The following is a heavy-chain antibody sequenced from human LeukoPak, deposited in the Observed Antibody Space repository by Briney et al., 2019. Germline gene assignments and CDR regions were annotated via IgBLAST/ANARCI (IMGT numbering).Heavy chain of an antibody. CDR3: ARAGYGFLEWPVQYYFDY. CDR2: IYTSGST. D-gene: IGHD3-3*01. V-gene: IGHV4-61*02. CDR1: GGSISSGSYY. J-gene: IGHJ4*02. Sequence: NASQTLSLTCTASGGSISSGSYYWSWIRQPAGKGLEWIGRIYTSGSTNYSPSLKSRVTISVDTSKNQFSLKLSSVTAADTAVYYCARAGYGFLEWPVQYYFDYWGQGTLVTVSS.